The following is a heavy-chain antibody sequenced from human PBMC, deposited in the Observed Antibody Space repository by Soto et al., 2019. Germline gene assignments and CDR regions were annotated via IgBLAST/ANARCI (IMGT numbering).Heavy chain of an antibody. V-gene: IGHV1-69*06. Sequence: GASVKVSCKASGGTFSSYAISWVRQAPGQGLEWMGGIIPIFGTANYAQKFQGRVTITADKSTSTAYMELSSLGSEDTAVYYCARDRSGSYLFAFDIWGQGTMVTVS. CDR3: ARDRSGSYLFAFDI. CDR2: IIPIFGTA. D-gene: IGHD1-26*01. CDR1: GGTFSSYA. J-gene: IGHJ3*02.